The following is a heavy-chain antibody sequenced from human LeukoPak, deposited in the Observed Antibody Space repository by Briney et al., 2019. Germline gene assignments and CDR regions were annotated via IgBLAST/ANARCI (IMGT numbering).Heavy chain of an antibody. D-gene: IGHD3-3*01. J-gene: IGHJ6*02. V-gene: IGHV4-34*01. CDR2: INHSGST. CDR3: ARGERVLEWSPDYYYYGMDV. CDR1: GGSFSGYY. Sequence: PSETLSLTCAVYGGSFSGYYRSWIRQPPGKGLEWIGEINHSGSTNYNPSLKSRVTISVDTSKNQFSLKLSSVTAADTAVYYCARGERVLEWSPDYYYYGMDVWGQGTTVTVSS.